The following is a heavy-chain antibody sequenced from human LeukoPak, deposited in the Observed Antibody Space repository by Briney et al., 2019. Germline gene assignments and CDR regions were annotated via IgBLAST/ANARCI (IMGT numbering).Heavy chain of an antibody. J-gene: IGHJ5*02. V-gene: IGHV3-20*04. CDR3: ARVPKNDYGDYGWFDP. CDR2: VNWNGGST. Sequence: GGSLRLSCAASGFTFDDYGMSWVRQAPGKGLEWVSAVNWNGGSTGYAGSVKGRFTISRDNAKNSLYLQMNSLRAEDTALYYCARVPKNDYGDYGWFDPWGQGTLVTVSS. D-gene: IGHD4-17*01. CDR1: GFTFDDYG.